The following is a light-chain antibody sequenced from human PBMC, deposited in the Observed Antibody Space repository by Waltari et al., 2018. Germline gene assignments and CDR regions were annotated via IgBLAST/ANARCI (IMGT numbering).Light chain of an antibody. CDR3: SSYTQSRTRV. CDR2: GVA. Sequence: QSALTQSASVSGSPGQSITISCTGTSRDVGSYDLVSWYQQLPGRAPTLILFGVAKRPSGISDPFSGSKSGNTAFLTISGLQSEDEAHYYCSSYTQSRTRVFGGGTKLTVL. J-gene: IGLJ3*02. V-gene: IGLV2-23*02. CDR1: SRDVGSYDL.